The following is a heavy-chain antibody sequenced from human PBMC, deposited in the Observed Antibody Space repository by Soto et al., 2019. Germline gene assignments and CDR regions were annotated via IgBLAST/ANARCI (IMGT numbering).Heavy chain of an antibody. CDR3: ARGNSYYYCYMDV. J-gene: IGHJ6*03. Sequence: SETLSLTCTVSGGSISSYYWSWIRQPPGKGLEWIGYIYYSGSTNYNPSLKSRVTISVDTSKNQFSLKLSSVTAADTAVYYCARGNSYYYCYMDVWGKGTTVTVSS. CDR2: IYYSGST. V-gene: IGHV4-59*08. CDR1: GGSISSYY.